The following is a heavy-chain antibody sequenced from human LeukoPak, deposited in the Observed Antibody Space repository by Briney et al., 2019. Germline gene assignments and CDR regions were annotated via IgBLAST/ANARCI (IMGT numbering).Heavy chain of an antibody. Sequence: GGSLRLSCAASGFTFDDYAMHWVRQAPGKGLEWVSGISWNSGSIGYADSVKGRFTISRDNAKNSLYLQMNSLRAEDTAVYYCARGPDYYDSRAGLGAFDIWGQGTMVTVSS. CDR3: ARGPDYYDSRAGLGAFDI. CDR2: ISWNSGSI. D-gene: IGHD3-22*01. J-gene: IGHJ3*02. CDR1: GFTFDDYA. V-gene: IGHV3-9*01.